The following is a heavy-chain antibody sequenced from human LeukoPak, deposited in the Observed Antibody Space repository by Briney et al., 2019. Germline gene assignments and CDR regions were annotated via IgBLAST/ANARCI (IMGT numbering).Heavy chain of an antibody. CDR1: GYTLSELS. Sequence: ASVKVSCKVSGYTLSELSMHWVRQVAGKGLEWMGGLGPEDGETIYAQKFQGRVTMTEDTSIDTAYMELSSLRSEDTAVYYCARDLYCNSAKCYSNWFDTWGQGTLVTVSS. D-gene: IGHD2/OR15-2a*01. CDR3: ARDLYCNSAKCYSNWFDT. CDR2: LGPEDGET. V-gene: IGHV1-24*01. J-gene: IGHJ5*02.